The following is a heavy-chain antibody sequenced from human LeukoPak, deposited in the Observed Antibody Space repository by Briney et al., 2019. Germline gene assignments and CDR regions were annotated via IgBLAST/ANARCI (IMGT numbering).Heavy chain of an antibody. V-gene: IGHV1-18*01. J-gene: IGHJ6*03. D-gene: IGHD2-2*01. CDR2: ISAYNGNT. CDR1: GYTFTSYG. CDR3: ARDTRLYVVPAADDYYYMDV. Sequence: PSVKVSCKASGYTFTSYGISWVRQAPGQGLEWMGWISAYNGNTNYAQKLQGRVTMTTDTSTSTAYMELRSLRSDDTAVYYCARDTRLYVVPAADDYYYMDVWGKGTTVTVSS.